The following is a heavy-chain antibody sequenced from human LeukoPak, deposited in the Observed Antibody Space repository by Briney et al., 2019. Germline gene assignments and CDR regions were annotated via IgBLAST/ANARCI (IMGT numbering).Heavy chain of an antibody. CDR3: ARGSVYGDFDY. D-gene: IGHD4-17*01. CDR2: ISGSGGGT. Sequence: AGSLRLSCAASGVTFSIYAMSWVRQPPGKGLEWVSAISGSGGGTYYADSVKGRFTTSRANSKNSLYLQMNSLKAEDTAVYYCARGSVYGDFDYWGQGTMVLVSS. J-gene: IGHJ4*02. V-gene: IGHV3-23*01. CDR1: GVTFSIYA.